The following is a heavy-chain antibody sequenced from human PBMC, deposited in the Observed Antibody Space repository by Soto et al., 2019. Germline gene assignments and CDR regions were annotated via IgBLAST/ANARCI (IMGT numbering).Heavy chain of an antibody. Sequence: HPGGSLRLSCVVSEFTFSNYAMSWLRQAPGKGLEWVSAITEDGANTYYAESVKGRFTISRDNSKNTLYLQMNGLRAEDTAVYYCARPGRIGVPGHDAFDLWGQGTLVTVSS. D-gene: IGHD2-21*01. V-gene: IGHV3-23*01. CDR2: ITEDGANT. J-gene: IGHJ3*01. CDR1: EFTFSNYA. CDR3: ARPGRIGVPGHDAFDL.